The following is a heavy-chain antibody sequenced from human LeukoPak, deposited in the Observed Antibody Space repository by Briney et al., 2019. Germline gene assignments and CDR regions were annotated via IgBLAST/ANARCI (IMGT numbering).Heavy chain of an antibody. CDR3: AADRLTTVTSYYYYDMDV. Sequence: GASVKVSCKASGYTFTGYYMHWVRQAPGQGLEWMGWINPNSGGTNYAQKFQGRVTMTRDTSISTAYMELSSLRSEDTAVYYCAADRLTTVTSYYYYDMDVWGQGTTVTVSS. CDR1: GYTFTGYY. V-gene: IGHV1-2*02. J-gene: IGHJ6*02. CDR2: INPNSGGT. D-gene: IGHD4-17*01.